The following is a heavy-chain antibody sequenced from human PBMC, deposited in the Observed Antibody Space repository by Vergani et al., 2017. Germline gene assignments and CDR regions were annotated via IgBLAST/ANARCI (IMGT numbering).Heavy chain of an antibody. J-gene: IGHJ4*02. D-gene: IGHD3-10*01. V-gene: IGHV4-34*02. Sequence: QVQLQQWGAGVVKPSGTLSLTFAVFGESFSSFYWSWIRQPPGKGLEWIGEINNDGHTNYNPSLESRVTVSRDTAKKQFSLNVMSVTAADTAMYYCAVRPRVNLVGGEIVTKRTFDYWSQGSLVTVSS. CDR3: AVRPRVNLVGGEIVTKRTFDY. CDR2: INNDGHT. CDR1: GESFSSFY.